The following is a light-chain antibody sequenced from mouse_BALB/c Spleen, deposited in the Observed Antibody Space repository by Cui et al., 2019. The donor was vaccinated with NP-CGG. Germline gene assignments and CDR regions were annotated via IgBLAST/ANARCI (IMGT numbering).Light chain of an antibody. J-gene: IGLJ1*01. CDR1: TGTVTTSNY. V-gene: IGLV1*01. CDR2: GTN. CDR3: ALWYSNHWV. Sequence: QAVVTHPSALTTSPGETVTLTCRSSTGTVTTSNYANWVQEKPDHLFTGLIGGTNNRAPGVPARFSGSLIGDKDALTITGAQTEDEAIYFCALWYSNHWVFGGGTKLTVL.